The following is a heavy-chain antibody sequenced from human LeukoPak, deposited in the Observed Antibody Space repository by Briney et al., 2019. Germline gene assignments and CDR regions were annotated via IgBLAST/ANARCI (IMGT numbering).Heavy chain of an antibody. Sequence: SETLSLTCTVSGGSISSYYWSWIRQTPGKGLEWIGYIYYSGSTNYNPSLKSRVTISVDTSKNQFSLKLSSVTAADTAVYYCTRIRSGYYYVYFDYWGQGTLVTVSS. J-gene: IGHJ4*02. V-gene: IGHV4-59*01. CDR3: TRIRSGYYYVYFDY. CDR2: IYYSGST. CDR1: GGSISSYY. D-gene: IGHD3-22*01.